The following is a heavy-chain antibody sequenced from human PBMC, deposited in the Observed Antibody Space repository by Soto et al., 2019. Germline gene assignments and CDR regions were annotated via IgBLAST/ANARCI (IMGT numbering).Heavy chain of an antibody. J-gene: IGHJ4*02. D-gene: IGHD6-13*01. V-gene: IGHV4-34*01. CDR1: GGSFSGYY. CDR2: INHSGST. CDR3: ARVGLAAAGAPDY. Sequence: PSETLSLTCAVYGGSFSGYYWSWIRQPPGKGLEWIGEINHSGSTNYNPSLESRVTISVDTSKNQFSLKLSSVTAADTAVYYCARVGLAAAGAPDYWGQGTLVTVSS.